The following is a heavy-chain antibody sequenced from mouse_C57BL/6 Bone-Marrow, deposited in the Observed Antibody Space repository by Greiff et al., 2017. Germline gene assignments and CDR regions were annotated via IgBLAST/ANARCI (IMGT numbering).Heavy chain of an antibody. J-gene: IGHJ4*01. CDR2: ISDGGSYT. CDR3: ARVPITTVAH. CDR1: GFTFSSYP. Sequence: EVQVVESGGGLVKPGGSLKLSCAASGFTFSSYPMSWVRQTPEKRLEWVATISDGGSYTYYPDNVKGRFTISRDNTKNNLYLRLSHLKSEDTAIYYCARVPITTVAHWGQGTSVTVSS. V-gene: IGHV5-4*01. D-gene: IGHD1-1*01.